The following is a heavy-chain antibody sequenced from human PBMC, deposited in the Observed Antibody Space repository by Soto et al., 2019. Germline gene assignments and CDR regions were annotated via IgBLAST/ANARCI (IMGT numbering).Heavy chain of an antibody. CDR1: GFTFSSFV. Sequence: EVQLLESGGGLVQPGGSLRLSCAASGFTFSSFVMSWVRRAPGKGLEWVSAIGGTSGSTYYADSVKGRFTISRDNSKDTLSLQMNSLGAEDTALYYCARQQQLPPELGMDVWGQGTTVTVSS. J-gene: IGHJ6*02. CDR3: ARQQQLPPELGMDV. D-gene: IGHD6-13*01. V-gene: IGHV3-23*01. CDR2: IGGTSGST.